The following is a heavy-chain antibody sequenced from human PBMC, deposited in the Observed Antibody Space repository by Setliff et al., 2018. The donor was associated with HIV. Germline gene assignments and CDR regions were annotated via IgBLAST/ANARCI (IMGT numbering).Heavy chain of an antibody. Sequence: ETLSLTCTVSAGSIRSSTYYWAWIRQPPGKGLEWIGAIYYSGSTYYNPSPKSRATISVDTSKNQFSLKLSSVTAADTAVYYCIIAYSSGWLAPMGFDSWGQGTLVTVSS. CDR2: IYYSGST. CDR1: AGSIRSSTYY. J-gene: IGHJ4*02. CDR3: IIAYSSGWLAPMGFDS. V-gene: IGHV4-39*01. D-gene: IGHD6-19*01.